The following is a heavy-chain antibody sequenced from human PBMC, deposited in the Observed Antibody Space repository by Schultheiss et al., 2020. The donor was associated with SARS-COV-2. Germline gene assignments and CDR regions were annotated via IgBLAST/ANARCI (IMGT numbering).Heavy chain of an antibody. CDR1: GFTFSSYA. V-gene: IGHV3-48*03. Sequence: GESLKISCAASGFTFSSYAMSWVRQAPGKGLEWVSYISSSGSTIYYADSVKGRFTISRDNAKNSLYLQMNSLRAEDTAVYYCARDYSAMVPFAYFDYWGQGTLVTVSS. CDR3: ARDYSAMVPFAYFDY. D-gene: IGHD5-18*01. CDR2: ISSSGSTI. J-gene: IGHJ4*02.